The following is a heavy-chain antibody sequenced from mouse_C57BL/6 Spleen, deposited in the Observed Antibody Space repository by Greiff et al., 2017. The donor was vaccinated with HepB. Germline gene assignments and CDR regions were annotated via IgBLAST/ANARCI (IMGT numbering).Heavy chain of an antibody. CDR3: ARGVIYYYGSSYDWYFDV. CDR1: GYTSTDYY. Sequence: QVQLKQPGTELVKPGASVKLSCKASGYTSTDYYINWVKQRPGQGLEWIARIYPGSGNTYYNEKFKGKATLTAEKSSSTAYMQLSSLTSEDSAVYFCARGVIYYYGSSYDWYFDVWGTGTTVTVSS. D-gene: IGHD1-1*01. J-gene: IGHJ1*03. V-gene: IGHV1-76*01. CDR2: IYPGSGNT.